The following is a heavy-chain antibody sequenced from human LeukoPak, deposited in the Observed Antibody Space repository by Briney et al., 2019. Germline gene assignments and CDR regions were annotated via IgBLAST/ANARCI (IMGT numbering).Heavy chain of an antibody. V-gene: IGHV1-24*01. J-gene: IGHJ4*02. D-gene: IGHD2-15*01. CDR1: GYTLTELS. Sequence: EASVKVSCKVSGYTLTELSMHWVRQAPGKGLEWMGGFDPEDGETIYAQKFQGRVTMTEDTSTDTAYMELSSQRSEDTAVYYCATGVDCSGGSCYGRIKDYFDYWGQGTLVTVSS. CDR3: ATGVDCSGGSCYGRIKDYFDY. CDR2: FDPEDGET.